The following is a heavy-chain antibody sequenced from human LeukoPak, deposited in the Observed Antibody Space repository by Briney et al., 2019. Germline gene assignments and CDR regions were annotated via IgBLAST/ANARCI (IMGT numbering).Heavy chain of an antibody. V-gene: IGHV3-15*01. CDR1: GFTFSNAW. D-gene: IGHD3-9*01. CDR2: IKSKTDGGTT. J-gene: IGHJ3*02. Sequence: TGGSLRLSCAASGFTFSNAWMSWVRQAPGKGLEWVGRIKSKTDGGTTDYAAPVKGRFTISRDDSKNTLYLQMNSLKTEDTAVYYCTTGTPGYYDILTGYYRNDAFDIWGQGTMVTVSS. CDR3: TTGTPGYYDILTGYYRNDAFDI.